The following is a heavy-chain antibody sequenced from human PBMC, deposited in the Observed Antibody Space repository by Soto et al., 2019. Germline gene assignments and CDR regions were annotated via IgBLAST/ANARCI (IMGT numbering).Heavy chain of an antibody. CDR3: ARGPHYCDSSGHYHTLIEN. CDR2: IYHSGST. Sequence: SETLSLTCAVSGGSISSSNWWSLVRQPPGKGLEWIGEIYHSGSTNYNPSLKSRVTISVVKSKNQFSLKLSSVTAAGTAVYYCARGPHYCDSSGHYHTLIENWGQGTLVTVSS. V-gene: IGHV4-4*02. J-gene: IGHJ4*02. CDR1: GGSISSSNW. D-gene: IGHD3-22*01.